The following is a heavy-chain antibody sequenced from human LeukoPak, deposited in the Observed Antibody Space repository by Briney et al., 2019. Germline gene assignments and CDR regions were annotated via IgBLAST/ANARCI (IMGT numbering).Heavy chain of an antibody. CDR1: GFTFSSSA. J-gene: IGHJ3*02. V-gene: IGHV3-74*01. CDR3: ARDRGNAFDI. D-gene: IGHD2-15*01. CDR2: INSDGSSI. Sequence: GGSLRLSCAASGFTFSSSAMSWVRQAPGKGLVWVSRINSDGSSISYADSVKGRFTISRDNAKNTLYLQMNSLRAEDTAVYYCARDRGNAFDIWGQGTMVTVSS.